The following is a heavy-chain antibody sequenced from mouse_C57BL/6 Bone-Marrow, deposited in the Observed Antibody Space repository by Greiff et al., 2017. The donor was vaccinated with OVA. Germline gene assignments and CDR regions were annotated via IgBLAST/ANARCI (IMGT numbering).Heavy chain of an antibody. CDR3: ARAGDGLYAMDY. J-gene: IGHJ4*01. CDR2: IDPSDSET. V-gene: IGHV1-52*01. CDR1: GYTFTSYW. D-gene: IGHD2-3*01. Sequence: QLQHPGSELVRPGSSVKLSCKASGYTFTSYWMHWVKQRPIQGLEWIGNIDPSDSETHYNQKFKDKATLTVDKSSSTAYMQLSSLTSEDSAVDDCARAGDGLYAMDYWGQGTSVTVSS.